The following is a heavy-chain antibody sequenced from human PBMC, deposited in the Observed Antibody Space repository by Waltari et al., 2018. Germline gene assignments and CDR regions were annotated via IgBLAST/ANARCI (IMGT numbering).Heavy chain of an antibody. Sequence: EVQLVQSGAEVKKPGESLKISCKGSGYSLTSYWIGWVRQMPGKGLEWMGIIYPGDSDTRYSPSFQGQVTISADKSISTAYLQWSSLKASDTAMYYCAKRQYCGGDCYSGGVFDYWGQGTLVTVSS. CDR3: AKRQYCGGDCYSGGVFDY. CDR1: GYSLTSYW. V-gene: IGHV5-51*01. J-gene: IGHJ4*02. CDR2: IYPGDSDT. D-gene: IGHD2-21*01.